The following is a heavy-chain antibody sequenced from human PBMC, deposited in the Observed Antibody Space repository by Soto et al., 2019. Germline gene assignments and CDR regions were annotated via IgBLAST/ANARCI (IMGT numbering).Heavy chain of an antibody. CDR2: ITRHSGTI. J-gene: IGHJ6*03. CDR3: AKEMITFGDFNYYYMDV. Sequence: EVQLVESGGGLVQPGRSQRLACAASGFTFDQYTMHWVRQAPGKGLEWVSSITRHSGTIGYADSVKGRFTISRDNAKNSLYLQMNSLRGEDTALYYCAKEMITFGDFNYYYMDVWGNGTTVTVSS. D-gene: IGHD3-16*01. CDR1: GFTFDQYT. V-gene: IGHV3-9*01.